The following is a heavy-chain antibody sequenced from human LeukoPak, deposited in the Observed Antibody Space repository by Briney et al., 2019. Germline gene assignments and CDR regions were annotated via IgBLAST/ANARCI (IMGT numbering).Heavy chain of an antibody. CDR2: IYYSGST. D-gene: IGHD5-12*01. J-gene: IGHJ4*02. CDR3: ARDGGVYSGYDYFDY. Sequence: SETLSLTCTLTGGSISSGGYYGSWIRHHPGKGLEWVGYIYYSGSTYYNPSLKSRVTISVDTSKNQFSLKLSSVTAADTAVYYCARDGGVYSGYDYFDYWGQGTLVTVSS. CDR1: GGSISSGGYY. V-gene: IGHV4-31*03.